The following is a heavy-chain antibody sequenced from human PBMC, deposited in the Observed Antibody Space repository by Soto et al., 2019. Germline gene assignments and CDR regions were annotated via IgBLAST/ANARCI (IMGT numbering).Heavy chain of an antibody. CDR2: ISYDGSNK. CDR3: AKAIGYYDSSGRNWFDH. J-gene: IGHJ5*02. V-gene: IGHV3-30*18. CDR1: GFTFTNYA. D-gene: IGHD3-22*01. Sequence: GGSLRLSCAASGFTFTNYAMHWVRQAPGKGLEWVAVISYDGSNKYYADSVKGRFTISRDSSKNTLYLQMNSLRAEDTAVYYCAKAIGYYDSSGRNWFDHWGQGTLVTVSS.